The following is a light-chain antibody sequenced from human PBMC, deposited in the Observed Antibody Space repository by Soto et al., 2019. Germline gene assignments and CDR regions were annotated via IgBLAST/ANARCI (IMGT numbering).Light chain of an antibody. Sequence: QSALTQPRSVSGSPGQSVTMSGTGTSSDVGDYNYVSWYQQHPGKAPKLLIYAVNMRPSGVPDRFSGSKSGNTASLTISGLQAEDEADYSCCSYAGSYTWVFGGGTKLTFL. CDR1: SSDVGDYNY. J-gene: IGLJ3*02. V-gene: IGLV2-11*01. CDR3: CSYAGSYTWV. CDR2: AVN.